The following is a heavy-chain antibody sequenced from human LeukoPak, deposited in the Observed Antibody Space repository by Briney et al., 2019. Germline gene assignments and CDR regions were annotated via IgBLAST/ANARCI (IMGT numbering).Heavy chain of an antibody. D-gene: IGHD2-2*01. CDR1: GFTFSSYG. J-gene: IGHJ6*02. CDR3: AREEVPAASYYYYGMDV. Sequence: GGSLRLSYAASGFTFSSYGMHWVRQAPGKGLEWVAVIWYDGSNKYYADSVKGRFTISRDNSKNTLYLQMNSLRAEDTAVYYCAREEVPAASYYYYGMDVWGQGTTVTVSS. CDR2: IWYDGSNK. V-gene: IGHV3-33*01.